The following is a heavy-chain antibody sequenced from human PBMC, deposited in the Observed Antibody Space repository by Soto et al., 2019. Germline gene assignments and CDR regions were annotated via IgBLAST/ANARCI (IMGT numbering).Heavy chain of an antibody. V-gene: IGHV4-59*01. J-gene: IGHJ6*03. D-gene: IGHD1-20*01. CDR3: ARWIAGITGASKRDYYMDV. CDR1: GGSISSYY. CDR2: IYYSGST. Sequence: SETLSLTCTVSGGSISSYYWSWIRQPPGKGLEWIGYIYYSGSTNYNPSLKSRVTISVDTSKNQFSLKLSSVTAADTAVYYCARWIAGITGASKRDYYMDVWGKGTTVTVSS.